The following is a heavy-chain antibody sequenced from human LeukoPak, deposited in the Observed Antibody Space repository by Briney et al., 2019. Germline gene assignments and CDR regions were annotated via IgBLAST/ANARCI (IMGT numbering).Heavy chain of an antibody. CDR3: AISHLAAAGGTYFDY. V-gene: IGHV5-51*01. CDR2: IYPGDSDT. CDR1: GYSFTSYW. Sequence: PGESLKISCKGSGYSFTSYWIGWVRHMPGKGLEWMGIIYPGDSDTRYSPSFQGQVTISADKSISTAYLQWSSLKASDTAMYYCAISHLAAAGGTYFDYWGQGTLVTVSS. J-gene: IGHJ4*02. D-gene: IGHD6-13*01.